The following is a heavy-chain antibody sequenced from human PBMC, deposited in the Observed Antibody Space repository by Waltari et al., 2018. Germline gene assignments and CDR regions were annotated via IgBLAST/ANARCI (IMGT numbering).Heavy chain of an antibody. V-gene: IGHV3-30*15. D-gene: IGHD3-22*01. CDR2: ISSDSVSK. CDR3: AGPWGYYSDDGHYLDY. CDR1: GLTVGHYA. J-gene: IGHJ4*02. Sequence: QVQLVESGGGVVQPGTSLRLSGTVSGLTVGHYAMHWVRQAPGKGLEWLAIISSDSVSKFYAESVNGRFTISRDNSKNTMYLEMSALTLEDTAVYYCAGPWGYYSDDGHYLDYWGPGTQVFVSP.